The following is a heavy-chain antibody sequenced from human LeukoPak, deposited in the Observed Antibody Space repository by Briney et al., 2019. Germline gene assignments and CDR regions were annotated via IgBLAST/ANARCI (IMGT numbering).Heavy chain of an antibody. D-gene: IGHD6-13*01. CDR1: GFTFSSYA. V-gene: IGHV3-23*01. CDR2: ISGSGDTT. CDR3: ARDLSSSWYSWPSDY. Sequence: GGSLRLSCAASGFTFSSYAMNWVRQAPGKGLEWVSFISGSGDTTYYADSVKGRFTISRDSSKNTLYLQMNSLRAEDTAVYYCARDLSSSWYSWPSDYWGQGTLVTVSS. J-gene: IGHJ4*02.